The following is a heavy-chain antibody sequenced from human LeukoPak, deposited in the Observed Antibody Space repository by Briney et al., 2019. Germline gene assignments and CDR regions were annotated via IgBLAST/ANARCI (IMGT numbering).Heavy chain of an antibody. Sequence: PSETLSLTCTVSLDSTTSNFRSWVRQPPGKGLEWTGEIHRSGSPNYNPSLQSRVTISIDRSRNQIALELSSVTAADTAVYYCAREILGGFNPGAYWGQGTLVTVSS. CDR3: AREILGGFNPGAY. V-gene: IGHV4-4*02. J-gene: IGHJ4*02. CDR2: IHRSGSP. D-gene: IGHD1-14*01. CDR1: LDSTTSNF.